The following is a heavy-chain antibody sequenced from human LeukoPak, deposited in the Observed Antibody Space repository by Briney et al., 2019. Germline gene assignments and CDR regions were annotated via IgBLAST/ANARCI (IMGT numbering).Heavy chain of an antibody. CDR1: GFTFSTYS. CDR2: IDSSSSYI. CDR3: ARGSAAADY. J-gene: IGHJ4*02. Sequence: PGGSLRLSCAASGFTFSTYSLTWVRQAPGKGLEWVSSIDSSSSYIHYADSVKGRFTISGDNAKNSLYLQMNSLRAEDTAMYYCARGSAAADYWGQGTLVTVSS. V-gene: IGHV3-21*01. D-gene: IGHD6-13*01.